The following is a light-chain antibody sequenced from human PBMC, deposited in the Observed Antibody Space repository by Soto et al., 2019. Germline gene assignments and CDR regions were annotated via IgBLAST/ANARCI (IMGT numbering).Light chain of an antibody. CDR2: AAS. Sequence: DIPMTQSPSSLSASVGDRVTITCRASQSISSYLNWYQQKPGKAPNLLIYAASSLQSGVPSRFSGSGSGTDFTLPISSLQPEDFATYYCQQSYSSSWTFGQGTTVEIK. V-gene: IGKV1-39*01. CDR1: QSISSY. J-gene: IGKJ1*01. CDR3: QQSYSSSWT.